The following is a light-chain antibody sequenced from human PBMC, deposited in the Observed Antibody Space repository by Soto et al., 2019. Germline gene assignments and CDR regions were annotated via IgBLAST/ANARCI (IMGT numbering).Light chain of an antibody. CDR1: QSILYRSIDKNY. CDR2: WAS. V-gene: IGKV4-1*01. Sequence: DIVMTQSPDSLAVSLGERATINCKSSQSILYRSIDKNYLAWYQQKPGQPPKLLIYWASTRESGVPDRFRGSGSWTNFTLTISSLQAEDVAVYYCQQYYSTPPYTFGQGTRLEI. J-gene: IGKJ2*01. CDR3: QQYYSTPPYT.